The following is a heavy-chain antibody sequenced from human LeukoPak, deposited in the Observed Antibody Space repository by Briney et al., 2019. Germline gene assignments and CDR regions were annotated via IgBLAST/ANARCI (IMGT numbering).Heavy chain of an antibody. CDR2: INHSGST. V-gene: IGHV4-34*01. D-gene: IGHD3-10*01. Sequence: SETLSLTCAVYGGSFSGYYWSWIRQPPGKGLEWIGDINHSGSTNYNPSLTSRVTISVDPSKNQFSLNLSSVTAADTAVYYCAKSTQTMVRGVIIGWFDPWGQGTLVTVSS. J-gene: IGHJ5*02. CDR3: AKSTQTMVRGVIIGWFDP. CDR1: GGSFSGYY.